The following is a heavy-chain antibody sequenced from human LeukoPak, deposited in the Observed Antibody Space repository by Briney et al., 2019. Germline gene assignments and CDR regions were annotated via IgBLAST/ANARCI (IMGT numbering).Heavy chain of an antibody. D-gene: IGHD5-24*01. Sequence: SQTLSLTCTVSGGSISSGVYYWSWIRQHPGKGLEWIVYIYYSGSTYYNPSLKSRVTISVNTSKNQFSLKLSSVTAADTAVYYCARSSVHDNSGPYYFDYWGQGTLVTVSS. V-gene: IGHV4-31*03. J-gene: IGHJ4*02. CDR3: ARSSVHDNSGPYYFDY. CDR2: IYYSGST. CDR1: GGSISSGVYY.